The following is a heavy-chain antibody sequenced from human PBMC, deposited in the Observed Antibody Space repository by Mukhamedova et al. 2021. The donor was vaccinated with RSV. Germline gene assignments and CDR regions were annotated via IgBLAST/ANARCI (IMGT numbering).Heavy chain of an antibody. D-gene: IGHD1-26*01. V-gene: IGHV3-9*01. Sequence: GRFTISRDNAKNSLYLQMNSLRAEDTALYYCAKAVSRVGAGNAFDIWGQGTMVTVSS. J-gene: IGHJ3*02. CDR3: AKAVSRVGAGNAFDI.